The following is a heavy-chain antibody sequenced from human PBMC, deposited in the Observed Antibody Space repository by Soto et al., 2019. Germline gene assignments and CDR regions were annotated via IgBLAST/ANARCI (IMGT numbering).Heavy chain of an antibody. CDR3: ARGTVVVVPEHTSSFYYHSGMDV. CDR2: IIPIFGTT. Sequence: QVQLVQSGAEVTKPGSSVKVSCRASGGTFTNYAISWVRQAPGQGLEWMGGIIPIFGTTHYSQKVQGRVTITADKSTRTAFMELSSLRSEDSAMYYCARGTVVVVPEHTSSFYYHSGMDVWGQGTTVTVSS. J-gene: IGHJ6*02. V-gene: IGHV1-69*06. D-gene: IGHD2-15*01. CDR1: GGTFTNYA.